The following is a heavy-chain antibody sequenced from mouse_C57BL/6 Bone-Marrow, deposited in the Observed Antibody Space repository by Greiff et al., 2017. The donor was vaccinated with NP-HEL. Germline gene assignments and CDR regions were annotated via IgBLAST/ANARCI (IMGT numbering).Heavy chain of an antibody. CDR3: ARNYYGSSYYYAMDY. Sequence: VQLQQSGPELVKPGASVKISCKASGYAFSSPWMNWVKQRPGKGLEWIGRIYPGDGDTNYNGKFKGKATLTADKSSSTAYMQLSSLTSEDSTVYFCARNYYGSSYYYAMDYWGQGTSVTVSS. D-gene: IGHD1-1*01. J-gene: IGHJ4*01. CDR1: GYAFSSPW. V-gene: IGHV1-82*01. CDR2: IYPGDGDT.